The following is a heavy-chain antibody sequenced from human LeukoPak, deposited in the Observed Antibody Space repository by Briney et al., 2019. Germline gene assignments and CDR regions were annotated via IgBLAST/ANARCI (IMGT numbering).Heavy chain of an antibody. CDR2: IRGDGVTT. J-gene: IGHJ3*02. Sequence: GGSLRLSCAASGFNFSTYAMSWPRQAPGKGLEWVSAIRGDGVTTHYADSLKGRVTISRDNSKNTLSLQINSLRAEDTAVYYCAKGHNWNAIDAFDIWGQGTMVTVSS. D-gene: IGHD1-20*01. CDR1: GFNFSTYA. CDR3: AKGHNWNAIDAFDI. V-gene: IGHV3-23*01.